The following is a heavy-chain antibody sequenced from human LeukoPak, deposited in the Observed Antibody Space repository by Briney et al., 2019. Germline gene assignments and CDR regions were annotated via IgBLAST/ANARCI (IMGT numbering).Heavy chain of an antibody. CDR1: GYTFTSYG. D-gene: IGHD6-6*01. J-gene: IGHJ3*02. CDR3: ARVEGIAARPCAFDI. Sequence: GASVKVSCKASGYTFTSYGISWVRQAPGQGLEWMGWISAYNGNTNYAQKLQGRVTITADKSTSTAYMELSSLRSEDTAVYYCARVEGIAARPCAFDIWGQGTMVTVSS. CDR2: ISAYNGNT. V-gene: IGHV1-18*01.